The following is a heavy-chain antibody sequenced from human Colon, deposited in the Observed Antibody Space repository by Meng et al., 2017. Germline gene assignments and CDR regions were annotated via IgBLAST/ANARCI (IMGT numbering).Heavy chain of an antibody. V-gene: IGHV1-18*01. Sequence: QVQLVQSGAEVKKPGASVKVSCKASGYTFSNYGISWVRQAPGQGLEWMGWISTYNGNTKYAQRLQGRVTLTTDTSTTTVYMEVRSLRSDDTAVYYCVGEGGSNPWYFEYWGQGTLVTVSS. J-gene: IGHJ4*02. D-gene: IGHD1-26*01. CDR1: GYTFSNYG. CDR2: ISTYNGNT. CDR3: VGEGGSNPWYFEY.